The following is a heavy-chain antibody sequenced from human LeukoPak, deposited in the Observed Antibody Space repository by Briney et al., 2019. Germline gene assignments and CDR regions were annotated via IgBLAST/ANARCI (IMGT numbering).Heavy chain of an antibody. Sequence: ASVKVSCKPSAYTLGTYYIHWLRQAPGQGLEWMGIINPNGRTTYAQKFLGRVTMTRDTSTSTVYMELSTLSSEDTAVYYCARSTDGYNGNYYSDWGQGTTVTVSS. CDR1: AYTLGTYY. D-gene: IGHD5-24*01. CDR2: INPNGRT. J-gene: IGHJ6*02. V-gene: IGHV1-46*01. CDR3: ARSTDGYNGNYYSD.